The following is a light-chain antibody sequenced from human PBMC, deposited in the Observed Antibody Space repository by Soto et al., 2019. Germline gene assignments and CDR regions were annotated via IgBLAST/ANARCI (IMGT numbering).Light chain of an antibody. J-gene: IGKJ2*01. CDR2: GAS. CDR3: QQYNSYPRT. Sequence: EIVMTQSPATLSVSPGERVALSCRASQTVSSNFAWYQQKPGQAPRLVIYGASTRATGIPARFSGSGSGTDFTLTISSLQSEDFATYYCQQYNSYPRTFGQGTKLEIK. V-gene: IGKV3-15*01. CDR1: QTVSSN.